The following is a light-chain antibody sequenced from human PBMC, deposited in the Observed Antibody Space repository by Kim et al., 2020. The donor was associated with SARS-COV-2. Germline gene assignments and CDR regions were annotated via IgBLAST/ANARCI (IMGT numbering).Light chain of an antibody. CDR2: GAS. CDR3: QQYNSWLWT. J-gene: IGKJ1*01. Sequence: ETVMTQSPATLSVSPGERAILSCRASQSVTSGLAWYQQKPGQSPRLLIYGASTRATGIPARFSGSGSGTEFTLTISSLQSEDFGIYYCQQYNSWLWTFGQGTKVDIK. CDR1: QSVTSG. V-gene: IGKV3-15*01.